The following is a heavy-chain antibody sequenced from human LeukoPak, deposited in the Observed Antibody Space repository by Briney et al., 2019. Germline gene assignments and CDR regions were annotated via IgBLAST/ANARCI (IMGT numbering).Heavy chain of an antibody. CDR2: ISGSGGST. CDR3: AKHNIDY. J-gene: IGHJ4*02. Sequence: PSETLSLTCTVSGGSIGSGGYYWSWVRQAPGKGLEWVSAISGSGGSTYYADSVKGRFTISRDNSKNTLYLQMNSLRAEDTAVYYCAKHNIDYWGQGTLVTVSS. V-gene: IGHV3-23*01. D-gene: IGHD1-1*01. CDR1: GGSIGSGGYY.